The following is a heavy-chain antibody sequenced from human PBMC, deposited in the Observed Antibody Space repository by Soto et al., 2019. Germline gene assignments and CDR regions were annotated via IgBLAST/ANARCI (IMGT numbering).Heavy chain of an antibody. CDR1: GFSLSTSGVG. J-gene: IGHJ4*02. Sequence: QITLKESGPPLVKPTQTLTLTCTFSGFSLSTSGVGVGWIRQPPGKALEWLALIYWDDDKRYSPSLQSRFTITKDTSKNEALPTMTNMDPVYTATYYCAHRPSYCSGGSCYSGFDYWGQGTLVTGSS. CDR2: IYWDDDK. CDR3: AHRPSYCSGGSCYSGFDY. D-gene: IGHD2-15*01. V-gene: IGHV2-5*02.